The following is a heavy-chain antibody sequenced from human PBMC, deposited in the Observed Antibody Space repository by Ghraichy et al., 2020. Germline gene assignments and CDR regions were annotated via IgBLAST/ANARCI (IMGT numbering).Heavy chain of an antibody. D-gene: IGHD4-23*01. Sequence: SETLSLNCAVSGDSWSWVRQPPGKGLEWIGKIYHSGSTNYNPSLKSRVTISVDKSKNQFSLKLSSVTAADTAVYYCARGRTTVLTPGPYFDYWGQGTLVTVSS. V-gene: IGHV4-4*02. CDR2: IYHSGST. CDR1: GDS. CDR3: ARGRTTVLTPGPYFDY. J-gene: IGHJ4*02.